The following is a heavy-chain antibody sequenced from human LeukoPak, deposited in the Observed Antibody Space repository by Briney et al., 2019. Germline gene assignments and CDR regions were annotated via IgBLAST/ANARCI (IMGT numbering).Heavy chain of an antibody. CDR1: GGSISSGGYS. J-gene: IGHJ4*02. CDR2: IYYSGST. V-gene: IGHV4-31*03. CDR3: ARGGSYDSSGSLWDY. Sequence: PSQTLSLTCTVSGGSISSGGYSWSWIRQHPGKGLEWIGYIYYSGSTYYNPSLKSRVTISVDTSKNQFSLKLSSVTAADTAVYYCARGGSYDSSGSLWDYWGRGTLVTVSS. D-gene: IGHD3-22*01.